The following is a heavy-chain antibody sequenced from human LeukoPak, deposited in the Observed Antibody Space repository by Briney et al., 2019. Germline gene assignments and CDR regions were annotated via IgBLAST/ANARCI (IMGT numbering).Heavy chain of an antibody. CDR1: GFTFSSYD. J-gene: IGHJ3*02. CDR2: MGTAGDT. Sequence: GGSLRLSCAASGFTFSSYDMHWVRQATGKGLEWVSAMGTAGDTYYPGSVKGRFTISRENAKNSLYLQMNSLRAEDTAVYYCARGQIGGSNAFDIWGQGTMVTVSS. V-gene: IGHV3-13*01. D-gene: IGHD2-15*01. CDR3: ARGQIGGSNAFDI.